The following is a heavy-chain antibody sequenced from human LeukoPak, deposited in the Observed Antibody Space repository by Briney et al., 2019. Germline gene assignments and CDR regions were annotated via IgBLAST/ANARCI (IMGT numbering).Heavy chain of an antibody. J-gene: IGHJ3*02. CDR1: GFTFSSYG. V-gene: IGHV3-33*01. CDR3: ARRGGPVTDDAFDI. CDR2: IWYDGSNK. Sequence: GSLRLSCAASGFTFSSYGMHWVRQAPGKGLEWVAVIWYDGSNKYYADSVKGRFTISRDNSKNTLYLQMNSLRAEDTAVYYCARRGGPVTDDAFDIWGQGTMVTVSS. D-gene: IGHD2-21*02.